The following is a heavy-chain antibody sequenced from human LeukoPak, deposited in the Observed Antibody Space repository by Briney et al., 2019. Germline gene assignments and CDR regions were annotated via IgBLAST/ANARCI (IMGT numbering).Heavy chain of an antibody. D-gene: IGHD5-18*01. CDR1: GFTFSSYW. CDR2: INSDGSSR. Sequence: GGSLRLSCAASGFTFSSYWMHWVRQAPGKGLVWVSRINSDGSSRSYADSVKGRFTISRDNSKNTLYLQMNSLRVEDAAVYYCARDKIQLWSGDYYYGMDVWGQGTTVTVSS. CDR3: ARDKIQLWSGDYYYGMDV. J-gene: IGHJ6*02. V-gene: IGHV3-74*01.